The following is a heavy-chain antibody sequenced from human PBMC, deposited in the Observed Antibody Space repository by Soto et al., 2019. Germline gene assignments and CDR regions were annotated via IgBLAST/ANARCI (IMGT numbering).Heavy chain of an antibody. CDR2: ILDDGNNK. J-gene: IGHJ4*02. CDR3: ARDDEDGSYCDLGY. D-gene: IGHD3-10*01. CDR1: GFTISNYI. V-gene: IGHV3-30-3*01. Sequence: QVQLLESGGGVVQPGRSLRLSCAASGFTISNYIMHWVRQAPGKGLEWVAMILDDGNNKYYADSVKGRFTISRNNSKNTLYLQMNSLRTEDTAMYYCARDDEDGSYCDLGYWGQGTLVTVSS.